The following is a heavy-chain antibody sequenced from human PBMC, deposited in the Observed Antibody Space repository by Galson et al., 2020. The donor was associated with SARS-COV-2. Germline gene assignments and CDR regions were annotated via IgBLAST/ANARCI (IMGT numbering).Heavy chain of an antibody. CDR1: GFTFTNAW. CDR2: IKSRTDGGRA. D-gene: IGHD2-2*01. CDR3: TSMTTLVVGDSADY. V-gene: IGHV3-15*05. J-gene: IGHJ4*02. Sequence: ESLKISCASSGFTFTNAWMSWVRQAPGKGLEWGGRIKSRTDGGRADHAAAVKGRFTVSRDDLTNTLFLQMNSLKTEDTAVYYCTSMTTLVVGDSADYWGQGTLVTGSS.